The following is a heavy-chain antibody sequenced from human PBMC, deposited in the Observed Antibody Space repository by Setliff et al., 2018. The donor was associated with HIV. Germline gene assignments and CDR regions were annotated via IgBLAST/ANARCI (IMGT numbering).Heavy chain of an antibody. J-gene: IGHJ4*02. CDR1: GGSISITSYY. Sequence: SETLSLTCTISGGSISITSYYWGWIRQPPGEGLEWIGSIHYSGNTYYNPSLKSRVTISEDTSKNQFSLKLTSVTAADTAVYYCAALHSSGWPYYSDYWGQGILVTVSS. CDR2: IHYSGNT. CDR3: AALHSSGWPYYSDY. D-gene: IGHD6-19*01. V-gene: IGHV4-39*01.